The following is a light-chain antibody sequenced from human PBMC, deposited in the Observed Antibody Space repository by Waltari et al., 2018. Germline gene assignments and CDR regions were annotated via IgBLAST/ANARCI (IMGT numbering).Light chain of an antibody. J-gene: IGLJ2*01. CDR3: QSYDNSPSGVV. V-gene: IGLV1-40*01. CDR1: SSNIGAGYD. CDR2: GNS. Sequence: QSVLTQPPSMSGAPGQRVTISCTGSSSNIGAGYDVHWYQQRPGTAPKLLLYGNSYRPSGVPDRFSGSQSGTSASLAITGLQAEDEADYYCQSYDNSPSGVVFGGGTKLTVL.